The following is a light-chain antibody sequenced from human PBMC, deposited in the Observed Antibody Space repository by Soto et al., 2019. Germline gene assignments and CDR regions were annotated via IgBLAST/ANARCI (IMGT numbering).Light chain of an antibody. V-gene: IGLV7-46*01. CDR1: TGVVTSGHW. CDR2: DTT. Sequence: QLVVTQEPSLTVSPGGTVTLTCGSSTGVVTSGHWPYWFQQKPGQAPRTLIYDTTNKHSWTPARFSGSLLGGKAALTLSSAQPEDEAEYYCSLTYTSGRVFGGGTKVTVL. CDR3: SLTYTSGRV. J-gene: IGLJ2*01.